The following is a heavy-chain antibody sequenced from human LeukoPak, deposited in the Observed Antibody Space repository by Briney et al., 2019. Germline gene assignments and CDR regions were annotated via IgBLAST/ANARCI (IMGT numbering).Heavy chain of an antibody. D-gene: IGHD4-17*01. J-gene: IGHJ3*01. CDR3: ERDAVPRDDGDTVNAYDL. CDR1: GRSLSVYY. CDR2: LHHDGRT. V-gene: IGHV4-34*01. Sequence: SETLSLTCAVSGRSLSVYYWRWIRQSPGKALEWMGDLHHDGRTKYKSSFKSRVTIFLGSSKNEVSLRLSPVTPADTALYFCERDAVPRDDGDTVNAYDLWGQGTMVTVAP.